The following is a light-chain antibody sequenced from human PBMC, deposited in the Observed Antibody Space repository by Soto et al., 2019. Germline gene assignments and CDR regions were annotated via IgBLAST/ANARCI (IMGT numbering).Light chain of an antibody. V-gene: IGLV1-47*01. J-gene: IGLJ7*01. Sequence: QSALTQPPSASETPGQRVTISCSGSTSNIGSNHVYWYHQLPGTAPKLLIYANNQRPSGVPDRFSGSKSGTSASLAISGLRSEDEADYYCAAWDDTLSGALFGGGTQLTVL. CDR3: AAWDDTLSGAL. CDR1: TSNIGSNH. CDR2: ANN.